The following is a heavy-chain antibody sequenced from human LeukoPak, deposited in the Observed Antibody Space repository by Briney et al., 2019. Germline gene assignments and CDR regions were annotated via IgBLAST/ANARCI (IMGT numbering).Heavy chain of an antibody. CDR3: ARNYYDSSGYYSAPHY. D-gene: IGHD3-22*01. J-gene: IGHJ4*02. V-gene: IGHV3-11*04. CDR1: GFTFSNYY. CDR2: ISSSGSTI. Sequence: GGSLRLSCAASGFTFSNYYMSWIRQAPGKGLEWVSYISSSGSTIYYADPVKGRFTISRDNAKNSLYLQMNSLRAEDTAVYYCARNYYDSSGYYSAPHYWGQGTLVTVSS.